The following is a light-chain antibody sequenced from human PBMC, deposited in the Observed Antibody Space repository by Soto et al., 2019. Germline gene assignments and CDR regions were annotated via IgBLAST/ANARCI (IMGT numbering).Light chain of an antibody. Sequence: DIQMTQSPSSVSASVGDRVTITCRASQGINTWLAWYQQKPGTAPKLLIFAASRFQSGVPSRFSGSGSGTDFTLTISSLQPEDSASYYCQQSNIFPGTFGQGTKVEIK. CDR3: QQSNIFPGT. V-gene: IGKV1-12*01. CDR1: QGINTW. CDR2: AAS. J-gene: IGKJ1*01.